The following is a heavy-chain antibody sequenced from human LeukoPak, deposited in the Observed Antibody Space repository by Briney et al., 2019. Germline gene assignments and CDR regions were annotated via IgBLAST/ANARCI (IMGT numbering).Heavy chain of an antibody. Sequence: KTSETLSLTCAVYGGPFSGYYWSWIRQPPEKGLEWIGEINHSGSANYNPSLKSRATISVDTSRKHFSMKLTSVTAADTAVYYCARGSWSDRYDYWGQGTLVTVSS. D-gene: IGHD3-3*01. CDR2: INHSGSA. CDR1: GGPFSGYY. J-gene: IGHJ4*02. V-gene: IGHV4-34*01. CDR3: ARGSWSDRYDY.